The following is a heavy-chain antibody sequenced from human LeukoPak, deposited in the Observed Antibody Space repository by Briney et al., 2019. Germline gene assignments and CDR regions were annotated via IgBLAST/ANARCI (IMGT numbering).Heavy chain of an antibody. Sequence: SGTLSPTCAVSGGSISSSNWWSWVRQPPGKGLEWIGEIYHSGSPNYNPSLKSRVTISVDKSKNQFSLKLSSVTAADTAVYYCARADTLLWFGELLTPGAFDIWGQGTMVTVSS. D-gene: IGHD3-10*01. V-gene: IGHV4-4*02. CDR3: ARADTLLWFGELLTPGAFDI. CDR2: IYHSGSP. J-gene: IGHJ3*02. CDR1: GGSISSSNW.